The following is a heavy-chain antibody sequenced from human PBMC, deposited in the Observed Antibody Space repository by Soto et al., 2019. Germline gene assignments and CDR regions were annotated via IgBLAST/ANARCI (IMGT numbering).Heavy chain of an antibody. V-gene: IGHV4-31*03. Sequence: QVQLQESGPGLMQPSQTLSLTCTVSGGSIGSGGYWWSWIRQHPGRGLECIGFVSYTGNTQYSPYLKSRVNISVDTSTKQFSLKLSSVTAADTAVYYCARGTLVWGQGTLVTVSS. J-gene: IGHJ4*02. CDR3: ARGTLV. D-gene: IGHD2-2*01. CDR2: VSYTGNT. CDR1: GGSIGSGGYW.